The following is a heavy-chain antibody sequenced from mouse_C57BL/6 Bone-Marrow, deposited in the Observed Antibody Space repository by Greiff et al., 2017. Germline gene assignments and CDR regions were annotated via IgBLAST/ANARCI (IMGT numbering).Heavy chain of an antibody. J-gene: IGHJ4*01. D-gene: IGHD2-5*01. V-gene: IGHV5-4*01. CDR3: ARAYYSNPYAMDY. CDR1: GFTFSSYA. Sequence: EVQGVESGGGLVKPGGSLKLSCAASGFTFSSYAMSWVRQTPEKRLEWVATISDGGSYTYYPDNVKGRFTISSDNAKNNLYLQMSHLKSEDTSMYYCARAYYSNPYAMDYWGQGTSVTVSS. CDR2: ISDGGSYT.